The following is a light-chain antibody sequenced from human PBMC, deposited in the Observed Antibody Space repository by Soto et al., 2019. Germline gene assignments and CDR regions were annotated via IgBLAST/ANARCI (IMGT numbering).Light chain of an antibody. CDR3: QKRGNWPVT. CDR1: QSVKSH. CDR2: DTT. J-gene: IGKJ4*01. V-gene: IGKV3-11*01. Sequence: EIVLTQSPATLSLSPGEKATLSCRASQSVKSHVAWYQLKPGQSPRLLIFDTTNRATDTPARFSGSGSGTDFTLTISRLEPEDFAFYYCQKRGNWPVTFGGGTKVEI.